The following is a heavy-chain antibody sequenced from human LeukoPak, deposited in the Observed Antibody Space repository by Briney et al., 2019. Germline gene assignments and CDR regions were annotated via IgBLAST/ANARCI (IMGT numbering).Heavy chain of an antibody. CDR3: ARVRGRGSYSAFDI. CDR1: GFTFDDYG. J-gene: IGHJ3*02. D-gene: IGHD1-26*01. CDR2: INWNGGST. V-gene: IGHV3-20*01. Sequence: GGSLRLSCAASGFTFDDYGMSWVRQAPGKGLEWVSGINWNGGSTGYADSVKGRFTISRDNAKNSLYLQMNSLRAEDTALYHCARVRGRGSYSAFDIWGQGTMVTVSS.